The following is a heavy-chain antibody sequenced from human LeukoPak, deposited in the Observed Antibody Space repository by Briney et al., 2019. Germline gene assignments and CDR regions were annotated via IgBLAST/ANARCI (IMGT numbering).Heavy chain of an antibody. V-gene: IGHV3-21*01. CDR2: ISSSSRYI. CDR1: GFTFSSYS. D-gene: IGHD3-9*01. CDR3: ASSFPYYDILTGYYILHAFDI. Sequence: GGSLRLSCAASGFTFSSYSMNWVRQAPGKGREWVSSISSSSRYIYYADSVKGRFTISRDNAKNSLYLQMNSLRAEDTAVYYCASSFPYYDILTGYYILHAFDIWGQGTMVTVSS. J-gene: IGHJ3*02.